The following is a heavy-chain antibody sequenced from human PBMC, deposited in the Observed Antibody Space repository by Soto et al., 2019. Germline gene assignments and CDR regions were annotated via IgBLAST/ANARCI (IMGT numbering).Heavy chain of an antibody. J-gene: IGHJ4*02. D-gene: IGHD3-22*01. CDR1: GLTFSSYA. V-gene: IGHV3-23*01. CDR2: ISGSGGST. CDR3: AKDLPYYYDSSGYSPPYYFDY. Sequence: GGSLRLSCAASGLTFSSYAMSWVRQAPGKGLEWVSAISGSGGSTYYADSVKGRFTISRDNSKNTLYLQMNSLRAEDTAVYYCAKDLPYYYDSSGYSPPYYFDYWGQGTLVTVSS.